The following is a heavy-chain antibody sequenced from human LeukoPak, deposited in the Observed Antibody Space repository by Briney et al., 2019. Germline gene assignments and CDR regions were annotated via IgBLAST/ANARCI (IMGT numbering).Heavy chain of an antibody. D-gene: IGHD6-13*01. CDR1: GGTFSSYA. J-gene: IGHJ5*02. Sequence: SVNVSCKASGGTFSSYAISWLRPAPVQGLEWMGGIIPIFGTANYAQKFQGRVTITADESTSTAYMELSSLRSEDTAVYYCARGQVAAAGTGWFDPWGQGTLVTVSS. CDR2: IIPIFGTA. V-gene: IGHV1-69*13. CDR3: ARGQVAAAGTGWFDP.